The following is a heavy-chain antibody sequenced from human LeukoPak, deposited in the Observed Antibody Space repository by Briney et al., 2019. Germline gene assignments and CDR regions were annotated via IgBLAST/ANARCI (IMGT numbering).Heavy chain of an antibody. CDR3: ARAIAAAGTPFDY. Sequence: PSETLSLTCTVSGGSISSGGYYWSWIRQHPGKGLEWIGYIYYSGSTYYNPSLKSRVTISVDTSKNQFSLKLSSVTAADTAVYYCARAIAAAGTPFDYWGQGTLVTVSS. CDR2: IYYSGST. J-gene: IGHJ4*02. D-gene: IGHD6-13*01. V-gene: IGHV4-31*03. CDR1: GGSISSGGYY.